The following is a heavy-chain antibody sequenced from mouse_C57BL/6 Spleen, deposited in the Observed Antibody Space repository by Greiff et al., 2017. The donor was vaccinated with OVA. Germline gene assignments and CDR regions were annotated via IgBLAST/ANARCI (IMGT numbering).Heavy chain of an antibody. V-gene: IGHV5-17*01. CDR3: AGGYFHFDY. Sequence: EVKLQESGGGLVKPGGSLKLSCAASGFTFSDYGMHWVRQAPEKGLEWVAYLSSGSSTIYYADTVKGRFTISRDNAKNTLFLQMTSLRSEDTAMYYCAGGYFHFDYWGQGTTLTVSS. J-gene: IGHJ2*01. CDR1: GFTFSDYG. CDR2: LSSGSSTI.